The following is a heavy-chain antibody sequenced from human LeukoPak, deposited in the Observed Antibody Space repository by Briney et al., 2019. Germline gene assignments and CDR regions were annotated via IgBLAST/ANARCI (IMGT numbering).Heavy chain of an antibody. Sequence: GGSLRLSCAASGFTFSSYAMHWVRQAPGKGLEWVAVISYDGSNKYYADSVKGRFTISRDNSKNTLYLQMNSLRAEDMAIYYCAKGLYSSGYIFDYWGQGTLVTVSS. CDR3: AKGLYSSGYIFDY. CDR1: GFTFSSYA. J-gene: IGHJ4*02. D-gene: IGHD3-22*01. CDR2: ISYDGSNK. V-gene: IGHV3-30-3*01.